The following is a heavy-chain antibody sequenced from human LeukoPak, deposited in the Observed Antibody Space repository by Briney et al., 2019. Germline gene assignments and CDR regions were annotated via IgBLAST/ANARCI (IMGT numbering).Heavy chain of an antibody. Sequence: PGGSLRLSCAASGFTFSSYAMSWVRQAPGKGLEWVSGISNSGESTYYADSVKGRFTVSRDNSKSTVYLQMNSLRAEDTAVYYCAKDDEQWLVRSFDYWGQGTLVTVSS. J-gene: IGHJ4*02. CDR1: GFTFSSYA. V-gene: IGHV3-23*01. CDR3: AKDDEQWLVRSFDY. CDR2: ISNSGEST. D-gene: IGHD6-19*01.